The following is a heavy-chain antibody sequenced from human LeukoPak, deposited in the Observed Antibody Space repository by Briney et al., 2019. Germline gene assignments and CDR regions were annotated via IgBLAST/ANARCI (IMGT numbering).Heavy chain of an antibody. CDR2: IGTGGDT. Sequence: GGSLRLSCAASGFTFSNYDIPWVRQATGKGLEWVSGIGTGGDTYYAGSVKGRFTISRENAKNSLYLQMNSLRAGDTAVYYCTRGALGFDYWGQGTLVTVSS. V-gene: IGHV3-13*04. CDR3: TRGALGFDY. J-gene: IGHJ4*02. CDR1: GFTFSNYD.